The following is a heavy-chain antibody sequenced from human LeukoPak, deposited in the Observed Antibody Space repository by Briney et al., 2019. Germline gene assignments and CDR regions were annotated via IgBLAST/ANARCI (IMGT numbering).Heavy chain of an antibody. J-gene: IGHJ3*02. V-gene: IGHV3-48*01. CDR1: RFTFSSYS. D-gene: IGHD5-18*01. CDR2: ISSSSSTI. Sequence: PGGSLRLSCAASRFTFSSYSMNWVRQAPGKGLEWVSYISSSSSTIYFADSVKGRFTISRDNAKNSLYLQMNSLRAEDTAVYYCARGTGRGYSYGYYGAFDIWGQGTTVTVSS. CDR3: ARGTGRGYSYGYYGAFDI.